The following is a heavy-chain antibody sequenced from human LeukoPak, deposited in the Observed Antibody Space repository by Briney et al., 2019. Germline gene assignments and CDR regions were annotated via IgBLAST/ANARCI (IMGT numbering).Heavy chain of an antibody. V-gene: IGHV3-21*01. CDR2: ISSSSSYI. Sequence: AGGSLRLSCAASGFTFSSYSMNWVRQAPGKGLEWVSSISSSSSYIYYADSVKGRFTISRDNAKNSLYLQMNSLRAEDTAVYYCARDGSGSAQNYYMDVWGKGTTVTISS. J-gene: IGHJ6*03. CDR1: GFTFSSYS. CDR3: ARDGSGSAQNYYMDV. D-gene: IGHD3-10*01.